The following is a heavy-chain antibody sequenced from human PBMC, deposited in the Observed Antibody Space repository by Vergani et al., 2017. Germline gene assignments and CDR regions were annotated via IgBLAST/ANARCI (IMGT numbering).Heavy chain of an antibody. CDR1: GYTFTGYY. J-gene: IGHJ5*02. CDR2: INPNSGGT. CDR3: ARDRKVPEDRMATINWFDP. Sequence: QVQLVQSGAEVKKPGASVKVSCKASGYTFTGYYMHWVRQAPGQGLEWMGWINPNSGGTNYAQKVQGRVTMTRDTSISTAYMELSRLRSDDTAVYYCARDRKVPEDRMATINWFDPWGQGTLVTVSS. V-gene: IGHV1-2*02. D-gene: IGHD5-12*01.